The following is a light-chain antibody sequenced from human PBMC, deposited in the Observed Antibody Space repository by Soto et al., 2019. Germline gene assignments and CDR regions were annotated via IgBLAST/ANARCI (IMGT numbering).Light chain of an antibody. CDR2: EVT. J-gene: IGLJ2*01. CDR1: SSDVGRYNY. V-gene: IGLV2-8*01. CDR3: SSYTSSSNVV. Sequence: QSALTQPPSASGSPGQSVTISCTGTSSDVGRYNYVSWYQQHPGKAPKLMIYEVTKRPSGVPDRFSGSKSGNTASLTVSGLQAEDEADYYCSSYTSSSNVVFGGGTKVTVL.